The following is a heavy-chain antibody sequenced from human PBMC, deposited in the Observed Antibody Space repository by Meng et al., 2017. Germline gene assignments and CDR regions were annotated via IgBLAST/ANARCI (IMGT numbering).Heavy chain of an antibody. CDR3: ARGGQLGYYFDY. CDR1: GGTFSSYA. J-gene: IGHJ4*02. V-gene: IGHV1-69*06. D-gene: IGHD6-6*01. CDR2: IIPIFGTA. Sequence: SVKVSCKASGGTFSSYAISWVRQAPGQGLEWMGGIIPIFGTANYAQKFQGRVTITADKSTSTAYMELSSLRSEDTAVYYCARGGQLGYYFDYWGQGTLVTGSS.